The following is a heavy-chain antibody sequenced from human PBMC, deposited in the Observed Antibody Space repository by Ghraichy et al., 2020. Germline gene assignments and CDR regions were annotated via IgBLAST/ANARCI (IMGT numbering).Heavy chain of an antibody. CDR3: AKPGPVPPTRYYYYYYGMDV. CDR2: IRYDGSNK. J-gene: IGHJ6*02. Sequence: GGSLRLSCAASGFTFSSYGMHWVRQAPGKGLEWVAFIRYDGSNKYYADSVKGRFTISRDNSKNTLYLQMNSLRAEDTAVYYCAKPGPVPPTRYYYYYYGMDVWGQGTTVTVSS. CDR1: GFTFSSYG. V-gene: IGHV3-30*02.